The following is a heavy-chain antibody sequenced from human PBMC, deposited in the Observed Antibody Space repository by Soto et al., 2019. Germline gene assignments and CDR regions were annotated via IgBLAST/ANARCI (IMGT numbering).Heavy chain of an antibody. D-gene: IGHD3-3*01. CDR2: IIPIFGTA. J-gene: IGHJ5*02. CDR3: ARERTSSTYYDFWSGYFRWFDP. Sequence: SVKVSCKASGGTFSSYAISWVRQAPGQGLEWMGGIIPIFGTANYAQKFQGRVTITADKSTSTAYMELSSLRSEDTAVYYCARERTSSTYYDFWSGYFRWFDPWGQGTLVPVSS. CDR1: GGTFSSYA. V-gene: IGHV1-69*06.